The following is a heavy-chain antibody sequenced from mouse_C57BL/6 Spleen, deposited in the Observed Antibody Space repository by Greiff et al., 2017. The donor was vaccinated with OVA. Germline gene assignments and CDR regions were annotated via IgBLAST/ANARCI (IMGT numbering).Heavy chain of an antibody. CDR1: GYTFTDYY. D-gene: IGHD2-5*01. J-gene: IGHJ4*01. CDR3: ARLDYSKAMDY. CDR2: INPNNGGT. Sequence: VQLQQSGPELVKPGASVKISCKASGYTFTDYYMNWVKQSHGKSLEWIGDINPNNGGTSYNQKFKGKATLTVDKSSSTAYMELRSLTSEDSAVYYCARLDYSKAMDYWGQGTSVTVSS. V-gene: IGHV1-26*01.